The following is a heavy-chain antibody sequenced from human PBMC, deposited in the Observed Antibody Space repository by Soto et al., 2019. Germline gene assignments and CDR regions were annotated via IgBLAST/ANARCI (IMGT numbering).Heavy chain of an antibody. Sequence: SGTRSLSWAVSGCTVTTFRVSWVREPAGKGLEWIWRICPNGNTKYSPSLKRRVTLSVDTSKNQISLNLTTGTTAAMAAYYCSIEGCPRAYIFAIAIQLWSLDRWGQGLPVTVSS. CDR3: SIEGCPRAYIFAIAIQLWSLDR. CDR1: GCTVTTFR. D-gene: IGHD2-21*01. J-gene: IGHJ5*02. V-gene: IGHV4-4*07. CDR2: ICPNGNT.